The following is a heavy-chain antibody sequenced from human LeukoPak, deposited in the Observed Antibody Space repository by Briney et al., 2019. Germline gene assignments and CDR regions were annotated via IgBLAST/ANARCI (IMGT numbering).Heavy chain of an antibody. CDR2: IYHGDSDT. V-gene: IGHV5-51*01. J-gene: IGHJ6*03. CDR3: ARHHLYYDFWNYYMDV. CDR1: GYSFTSYW. Sequence: GESLKISCKGSGYSFTSYWIGWVRQMPGKGLGWMGIIYHGDSDTRYSPSFQGQVTISADKSISTAYLQWSSLKASDTAMYYCARHHLYYDFWNYYMDVWGKGTTVTVSS. D-gene: IGHD3-3*01.